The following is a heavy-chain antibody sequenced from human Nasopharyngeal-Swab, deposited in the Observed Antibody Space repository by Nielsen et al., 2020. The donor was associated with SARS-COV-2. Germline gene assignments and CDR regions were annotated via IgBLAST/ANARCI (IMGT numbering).Heavy chain of an antibody. CDR2: IKQGGGET. CDR3: AREAHDYSNYRRGTEWFDP. CDR1: GFTFSSYS. Sequence: ETLSLTCAVSGFTFSSYSMSWVRQAPGKGLEWLATIKQGGGETYYVDSVKGRFTISSDNSNNSVYLQINSLRAEDTAVYYCAREAHDYSNYRRGTEWFDPWGQGTLVTVSS. V-gene: IGHV3-7*01. J-gene: IGHJ5*02. D-gene: IGHD4-11*01.